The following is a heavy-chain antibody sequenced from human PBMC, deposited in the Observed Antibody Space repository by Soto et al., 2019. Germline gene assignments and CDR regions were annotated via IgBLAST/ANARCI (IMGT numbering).Heavy chain of an antibody. J-gene: IGHJ4*02. CDR3: AKDLRSGRDYGDYDGKDY. Sequence: PGGSLRLSCAASGFTFSRYGMHWVRQAPGKGLEWVAVISFDGSNKYYADSVKGRFSISRDNSKKTLYLQMNSLRNEDTAVYYCAKDLRSGRDYGDYDGKDYWGQGTLVTVSS. D-gene: IGHD4-17*01. CDR1: GFTFSRYG. CDR2: ISFDGSNK. V-gene: IGHV3-30*18.